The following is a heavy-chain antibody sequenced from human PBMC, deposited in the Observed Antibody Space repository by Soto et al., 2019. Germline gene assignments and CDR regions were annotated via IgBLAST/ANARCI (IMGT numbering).Heavy chain of an antibody. D-gene: IGHD3-3*01. J-gene: IGHJ6*02. Sequence: PGGSLRLSCAASGFTFSGSAMHWVRQASGKGLEWVGRIRSKANSYATAYAASVKGRFTISRDDSKNTAYLQMNSLKTEDTAVYYCQVTREWSPIGGPYYGMDVWGQGTTVTVSS. CDR2: IRSKANSYAT. CDR3: QVTREWSPIGGPYYGMDV. V-gene: IGHV3-73*01. CDR1: GFTFSGSA.